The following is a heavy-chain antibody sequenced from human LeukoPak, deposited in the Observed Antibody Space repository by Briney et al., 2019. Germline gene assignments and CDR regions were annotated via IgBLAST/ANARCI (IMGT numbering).Heavy chain of an antibody. Sequence: ASVKVSCKASGYTFTNNYIHWVRQAPGQGLEWMVIINANSGSTMYAQNFQGRVTMTRETSTSTVYMELSSLRSEDTAVYYCAREGLGDCTGNSCPNGRGYWGQGTLVTVSS. V-gene: IGHV1-46*01. D-gene: IGHD2-8*02. CDR2: INANSGST. CDR1: GYTFTNNY. J-gene: IGHJ4*02. CDR3: AREGLGDCTGNSCPNGRGY.